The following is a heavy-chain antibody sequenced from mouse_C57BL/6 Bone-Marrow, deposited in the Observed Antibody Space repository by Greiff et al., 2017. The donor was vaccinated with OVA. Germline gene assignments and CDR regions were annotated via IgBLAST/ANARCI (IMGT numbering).Heavy chain of an antibody. CDR3: ARGITTVVAPNYAMDY. CDR2: LSPYPFFS. CDR1: GYSFTGYY. D-gene: IGHD1-1*01. J-gene: IGHJ4*01. Sequence: EVQLQQSGPELVKPGASVKISCKASGYSFTGYYMHWVKQSHGNILDFIFSLSPYPFFSLSNHNFKGKATLTVDKSSSTAYMELRSLTSEDSAVYYCARGITTVVAPNYAMDYWGQGTSVTVSS. V-gene: IGHV1-31*01.